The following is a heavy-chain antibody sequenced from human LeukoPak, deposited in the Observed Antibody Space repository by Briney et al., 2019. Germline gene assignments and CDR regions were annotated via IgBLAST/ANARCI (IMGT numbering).Heavy chain of an antibody. D-gene: IGHD3-10*01. CDR2: INAGNGNT. Sequence: GASVKVSCKASGYTFTSYAMHWVRQAPGQRLEWMGWINAGNGNTKYSQEFQGRVTITRDTSASTAYMELSSLRSEVMAVYYCARDPYGSDAFDIWGQGTMVTVSS. CDR1: GYTFTSYA. V-gene: IGHV1-3*03. CDR3: ARDPYGSDAFDI. J-gene: IGHJ3*02.